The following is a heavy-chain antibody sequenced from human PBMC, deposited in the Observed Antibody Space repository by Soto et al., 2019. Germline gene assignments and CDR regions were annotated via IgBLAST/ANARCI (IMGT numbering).Heavy chain of an antibody. J-gene: IGHJ4*02. CDR2: IKSVSDGGTT. CDR1: GFTFKDAW. V-gene: IGHV3-15*01. Sequence: KAGGSLRLSCAASGFTFKDAWMSWVRQAPGKGLEWIGRIKSVSDGGTTDYAGPVKDRFTISRDDSKSTVYLQMDSLKIEDTGMYYCTTDWRWGQGTLVTVSS. CDR3: TTDWR.